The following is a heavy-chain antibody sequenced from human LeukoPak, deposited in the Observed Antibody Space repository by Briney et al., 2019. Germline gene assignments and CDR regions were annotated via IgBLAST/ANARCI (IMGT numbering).Heavy chain of an antibody. Sequence: GRSLRLSCAASGFTFSSYAMDWVRQSPGKGLEWVAVISYDGSDKYYAEFVKGRFTISRDNSKNTLYLQMNSLRAEDTAVYYRARDFRPVVGTAGAFDSWGQGTLVTVSS. D-gene: IGHD2-2*01. CDR2: ISYDGSDK. CDR3: ARDFRPVVGTAGAFDS. CDR1: GFTFSSYA. V-gene: IGHV3-30*04. J-gene: IGHJ4*02.